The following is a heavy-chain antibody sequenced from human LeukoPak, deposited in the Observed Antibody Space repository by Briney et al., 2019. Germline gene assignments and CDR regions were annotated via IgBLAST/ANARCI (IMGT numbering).Heavy chain of an antibody. CDR1: GLTVNDNY. CDR2: IYGGGDTT. CDR3: TRDSRIAVAATYDY. V-gene: IGHV3-66*02. J-gene: IGHJ4*02. D-gene: IGHD6-19*01. Sequence: PGGSLRLSCAVSGLTVNDNYMAWVRQAPGKGPKWVSVIYGGGDTTYYADFVKGRFTISRDSSNNTVFLQMNSLRPEDTAVYYCTRDSRIAVAATYDYWGQGTLVTVSS.